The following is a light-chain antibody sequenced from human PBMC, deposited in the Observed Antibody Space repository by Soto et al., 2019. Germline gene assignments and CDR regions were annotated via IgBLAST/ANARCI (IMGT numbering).Light chain of an antibody. CDR2: VNSDGSH. V-gene: IGLV4-69*01. Sequence: QLVLTQSPSASASLGASVKITCTLSSGHSNYAIAWHQQQPEKGPRYLMKVNSDGSHSKADGIPDRFSGSSSGAERYLTISSLQSEDEADYYCQTWGTGILVFGTGTKVTVL. CDR1: SGHSNYA. J-gene: IGLJ1*01. CDR3: QTWGTGILV.